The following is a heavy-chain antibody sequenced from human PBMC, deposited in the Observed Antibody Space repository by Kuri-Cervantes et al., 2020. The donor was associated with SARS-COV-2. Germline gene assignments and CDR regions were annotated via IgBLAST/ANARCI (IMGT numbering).Heavy chain of an antibody. CDR3: ASWGRDMTTVTWVDY. V-gene: IGHV3-7*01. J-gene: IGHJ4*02. CDR1: GITFSSYW. CDR2: IKQDGSET. Sequence: GESLKISCAGSGITFSSYWMNWVRQAPGKGLEWVANIKQDGSETYYVDSVKGRFTISRDNAKNSLFLQMNSLRAEDTAVYYCASWGRDMTTVTWVDYWGQGTLVTVSS. D-gene: IGHD4-17*01.